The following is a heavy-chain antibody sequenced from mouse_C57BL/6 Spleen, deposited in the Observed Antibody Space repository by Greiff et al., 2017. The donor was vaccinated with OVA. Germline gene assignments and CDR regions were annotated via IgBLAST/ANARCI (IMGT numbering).Heavy chain of an antibody. CDR1: GYTFTDYY. CDR3: ARSTRYSVLDY. CDR2: INPNNGGT. Sequence: VQLQQSGPELVKPGASVKISCKASGYTFTDYYMNWVKQSHGKSLEWIGDINPNNGGTSYNQKFKGKATLTVDKSSSTAYMELRSLTSEDSAVYYCARSTRYSVLDYWGQGTTLTVSS. D-gene: IGHD2-14*01. V-gene: IGHV1-26*01. J-gene: IGHJ2*01.